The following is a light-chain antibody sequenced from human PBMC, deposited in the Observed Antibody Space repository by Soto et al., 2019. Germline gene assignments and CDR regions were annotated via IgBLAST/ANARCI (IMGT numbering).Light chain of an antibody. CDR3: CSYAGSYTFARNV. J-gene: IGLJ1*01. Sequence: QSALTQPRSVSGYPGQSVTISCTGTSSDVAIYNYISWYQQHPGEAPKLMIHDVSERPSGVPDRFSGSKSGNTASLTISGLQAEDEADYYCCSYAGSYTFARNVFGTGTKVTVL. CDR1: SSDVAIYNY. V-gene: IGLV2-11*01. CDR2: DVS.